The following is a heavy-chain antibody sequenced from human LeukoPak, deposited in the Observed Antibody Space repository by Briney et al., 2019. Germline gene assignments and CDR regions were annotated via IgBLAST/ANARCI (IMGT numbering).Heavy chain of an antibody. CDR2: ISYDGSNK. J-gene: IGHJ4*02. Sequence: PGGSLRLSCAASGFTFSSYALHWVRQAPGKGLEWVAVISYDGSNKYYADSVKGRFTISRDNSKNTLYLQMNSLRAEDTAVYYCERDREGGYDVGGDYWGQGTLVTVSS. CDR3: ERDREGGYDVGGDY. CDR1: GFTFSSYA. V-gene: IGHV3-30-3*01. D-gene: IGHD5-12*01.